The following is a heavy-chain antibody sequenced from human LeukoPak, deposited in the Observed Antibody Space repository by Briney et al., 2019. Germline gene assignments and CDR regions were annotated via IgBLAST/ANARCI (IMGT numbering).Heavy chain of an antibody. Sequence: QTGGSLRLSCAASGFTVSTNYMSWVRQAPGKGLEWVSVIYSGGNTYYADSVKGRFTISRDSSKNTLYLQMNSLRAEDTAVYYCARESRGHTTGYNDAFDIWGQETTVTVSS. CDR1: GFTVSTNY. V-gene: IGHV3-53*01. J-gene: IGHJ3*02. CDR3: ARESRGHTTGYNDAFDI. CDR2: IYSGGNT. D-gene: IGHD1-1*01.